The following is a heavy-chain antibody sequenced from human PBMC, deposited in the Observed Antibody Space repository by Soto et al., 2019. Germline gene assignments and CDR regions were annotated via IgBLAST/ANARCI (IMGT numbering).Heavy chain of an antibody. CDR2: TYYRSIWQT. Sequence: QVQLQQSGPGLVKPSQTLSLTCAISGDSVSSNDAVWNWIRQSPSRGLEWLGRTYYRSIWQTEXAXSXKXXLTSNPDASKNRFSLQLNSVTPEDTAMYYCARLVGNSWLDHWGQGTLVTVSA. D-gene: IGHD6-6*01. CDR1: GDSVSSNDAV. V-gene: IGHV6-1*01. J-gene: IGHJ5*02. CDR3: ARLVGNSWLDH.